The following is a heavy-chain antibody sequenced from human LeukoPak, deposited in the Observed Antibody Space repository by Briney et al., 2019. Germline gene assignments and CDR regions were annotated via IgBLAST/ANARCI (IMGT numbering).Heavy chain of an antibody. V-gene: IGHV4-39*01. J-gene: IGHJ4*02. D-gene: IGHD3-10*01. CDR1: GGSISSSSYY. CDR3: ATHYGSGSYYFDY. CDR2: IYYSGST. Sequence: PETLSLTCTVSGGSISSSSYYWGWIRQPPGKGLEWIGSIYYSGSTYYNPSLKSRVTISVDTSKNQFSLKLSSVTAADTAVYYCATHYGSGSYYFDYWGQGTLVTVSS.